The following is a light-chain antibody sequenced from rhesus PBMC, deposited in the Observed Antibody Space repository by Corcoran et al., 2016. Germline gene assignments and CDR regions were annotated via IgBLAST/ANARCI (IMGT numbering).Light chain of an antibody. CDR3: CSYRSCSTYI. CDR1: SRGIGGYND. Sequence: PLTQPPSVSKSLGQSVSISCTGTSRGIGGYNDVSWYQQHPGTAPRLLIYGASKRPSGVSDRISGSKSGNTASLNISGLQAEDEADYYGCSYRSCSTYIFGAGTRLTVL. V-gene: IGLV2S9*01. J-gene: IGLJ1*01. CDR2: GAS.